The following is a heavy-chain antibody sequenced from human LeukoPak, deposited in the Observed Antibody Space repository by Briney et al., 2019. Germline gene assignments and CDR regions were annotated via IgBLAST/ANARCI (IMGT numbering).Heavy chain of an antibody. CDR2: ISWDGGST. D-gene: IGHD4-11*01. Sequence: GGSLRLFCAASGFTFEAYTMHWVRQAPGKCLEWVSLISWDGGSTYYADSVKGRFTISRDNSKNSLYLQMNSLRTEDTALYYCAKLSKWENGWGQGTLVTVSS. CDR1: GFTFEAYT. CDR3: AKLSKWENG. V-gene: IGHV3-43*01. J-gene: IGHJ4*02.